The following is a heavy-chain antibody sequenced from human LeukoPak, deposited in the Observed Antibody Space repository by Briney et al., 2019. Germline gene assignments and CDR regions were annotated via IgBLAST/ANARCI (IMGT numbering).Heavy chain of an antibody. V-gene: IGHV3-30-3*01. J-gene: IGHJ4*02. CDR2: ISYDGSNK. Sequence: PGRSLRLSCAASGFTFSSYAMHWVRQAPGKGLEWVAVISYDGSNKYYADSVKGRFTISSDNSKNTLYLQMNSLRAEDTAVYYCARDRRAAAATSILSYWGQGTLVTVSS. CDR1: GFTFSSYA. D-gene: IGHD6-13*01. CDR3: ARDRRAAAATSILSY.